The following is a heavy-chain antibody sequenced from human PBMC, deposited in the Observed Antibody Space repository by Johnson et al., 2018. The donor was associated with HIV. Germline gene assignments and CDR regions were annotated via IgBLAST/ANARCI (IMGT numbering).Heavy chain of an antibody. CDR1: GFTCSSYA. CDR2: ISYDGSNK. Sequence: QVQLVESGGGVVQPGRSLRLSCAASGFTCSSYAMHWVRQAPGKGLEWVAVISYDGSNKYYADSVKGRLTISRDNSKNTVFLQMNSLRPEDTAMYYCAAYYDFWSGSYTSGFDIWGQGTMVTVSS. CDR3: AAYYDFWSGSYTSGFDI. V-gene: IGHV3-30*04. J-gene: IGHJ3*02. D-gene: IGHD3-3*01.